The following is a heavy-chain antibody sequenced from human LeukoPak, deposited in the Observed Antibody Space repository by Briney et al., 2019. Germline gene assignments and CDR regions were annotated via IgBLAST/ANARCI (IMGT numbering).Heavy chain of an antibody. CDR2: ISASGSTT. CDR3: ARRFAS. CDR1: GFTFSTYG. V-gene: IGHV3-48*01. Sequence: GGSLRLSCTASGFTFSTYGMHWVRQAPGKGLEWVSFISASGSTTLYADSVKGRFTISRDNAKNLLFLQMNSLRAEDTAVYYCARRFASWGQETLVTVSS. J-gene: IGHJ5*01.